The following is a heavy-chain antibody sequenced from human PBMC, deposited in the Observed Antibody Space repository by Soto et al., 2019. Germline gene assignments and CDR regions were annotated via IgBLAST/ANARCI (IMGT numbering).Heavy chain of an antibody. D-gene: IGHD3-10*01. CDR1: GYTFTSYG. V-gene: IGHV1-46*01. CDR3: ARSMVRARMDV. Sequence: ASVKVSCKASGYTFTSYGISWVRQAPGQGLEWMGIINPSGGSTSYAQKFQGRVTMTRDTSTSTVYMELSSLRSEDTAVYYCARSMVRARMDVWGQGTTVTVSS. CDR2: INPSGGST. J-gene: IGHJ6*02.